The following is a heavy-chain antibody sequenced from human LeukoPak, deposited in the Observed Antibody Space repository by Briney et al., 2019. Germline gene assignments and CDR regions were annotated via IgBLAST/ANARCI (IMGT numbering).Heavy chain of an antibody. D-gene: IGHD4-17*01. CDR1: GFPFSEYS. J-gene: IGHJ4*02. V-gene: IGHV3-69-1*01. CDR2: IDSSSTI. Sequence: GGSLRLSCAASGFPFSEYSMNWVRQAPGEGLEGVSYIDSSSTIYYADSVKGRFTISRDNAKNSLYLQLNSLRAEDTAVYYCARGPYDYGEYIDYWGQGTLVTVSS. CDR3: ARGPYDYGEYIDY.